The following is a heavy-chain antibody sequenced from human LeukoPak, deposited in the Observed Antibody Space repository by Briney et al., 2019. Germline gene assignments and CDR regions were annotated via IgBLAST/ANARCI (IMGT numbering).Heavy chain of an antibody. V-gene: IGHV1-46*01. CDR3: ARDGAYGDSHTYYYYGMDV. D-gene: IGHD4-17*01. CDR2: INPSGGST. CDR1: GYTFTSYY. Sequence: ASVKVSCKASGYTFTSYYMHWVRQAPGQGLEWMGIINPSGGSTSYAQKSQGRVTMTRDTSTSTVYMELSSLRSEDTAVYYCARDGAYGDSHTYYYYGMDVWGQGTTVTVSS. J-gene: IGHJ6*02.